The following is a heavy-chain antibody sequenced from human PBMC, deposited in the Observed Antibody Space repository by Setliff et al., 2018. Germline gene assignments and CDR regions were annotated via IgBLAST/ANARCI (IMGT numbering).Heavy chain of an antibody. J-gene: IGHJ4*02. Sequence: GASVKVSCKASGYTFTNYGVTWVRQAPGQGLEWMGRISPYSGNTYYAPKLQGRVTLTTDTSTTTAYLDLRSLRSDDTAVYYCSRLVRYCTTTTCQRASGDDYWGQGTLVTVSS. CDR3: SRLVRYCTTTTCQRASGDDY. D-gene: IGHD2-8*01. CDR1: GYTFTNYG. CDR2: ISPYSGNT. V-gene: IGHV1-18*01.